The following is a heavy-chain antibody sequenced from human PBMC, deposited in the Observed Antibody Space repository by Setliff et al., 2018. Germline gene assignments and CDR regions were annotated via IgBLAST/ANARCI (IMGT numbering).Heavy chain of an antibody. D-gene: IGHD6-13*01. V-gene: IGHV1-69*08. CDR3: ARHVLGQQLVYNWFDP. Sequence: GASVKVSCKASGGTFSIYTISWVRQAPGQGLEWMGRIIPIFGTANYAQKFQGRVTITADKSTSTAYMKLSSLRSEDTAVYYCARHVLGQQLVYNWFDPWGQGTLVTVSS. CDR2: IIPIFGTA. CDR1: GGTFSIYT. J-gene: IGHJ5*02.